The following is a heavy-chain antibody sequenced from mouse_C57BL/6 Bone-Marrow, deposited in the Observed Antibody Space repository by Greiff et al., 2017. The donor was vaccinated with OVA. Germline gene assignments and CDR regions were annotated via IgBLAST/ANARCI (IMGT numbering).Heavy chain of an antibody. J-gene: IGHJ2*01. CDR1: GYTFTDYY. V-gene: IGHV1-26*01. Sequence: VQLQQPGAELVKPGASVKISCKASGYTFTDYYMNWVKQSHGKSLEWIGDINPKNGGTSYNQKFKGKATLTVDKSSSTAYMELRSLTSEDSAVYYCARGDYFDYWGQGTTLTVSS. CDR2: INPKNGGT. CDR3: ARGDYFDY.